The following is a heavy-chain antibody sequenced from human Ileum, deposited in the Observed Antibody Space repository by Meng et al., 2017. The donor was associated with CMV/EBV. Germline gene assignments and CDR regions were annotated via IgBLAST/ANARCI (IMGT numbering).Heavy chain of an antibody. CDR3: GRNGYYSLDY. D-gene: IGHD3-22*01. CDR2: MHHGGTT. J-gene: IGHJ4*02. CDR1: GASFRSDVW. V-gene: IGHV4-4*01. Sequence: LPCAVSGASFRSDVWWSWVRQSPGKGLEWIGEMHHGGTTTYNPSFKSRVTISLDESKTEFSLNLSSPTAADTAMYFCGRNGYYSLDYWGQGTLVTVSS.